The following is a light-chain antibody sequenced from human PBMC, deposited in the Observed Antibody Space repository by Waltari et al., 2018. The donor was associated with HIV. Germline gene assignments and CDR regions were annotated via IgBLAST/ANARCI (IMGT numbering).Light chain of an antibody. Sequence: QSVLTQPPSVSAAPGQKVTISCSGSSSNFGNSFVSWYQHLPGAAPKLLIYDNNKRPSGISDRFAGSKCGTSATLAITGLQTGDEADYYCGTWDSSLGAGVFGGGTRLTVL. V-gene: IGLV1-51*01. CDR1: SSNFGNSF. J-gene: IGLJ3*02. CDR2: DNN. CDR3: GTWDSSLGAGV.